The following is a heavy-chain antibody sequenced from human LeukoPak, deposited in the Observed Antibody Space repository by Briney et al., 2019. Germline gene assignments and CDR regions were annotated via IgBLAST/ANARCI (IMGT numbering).Heavy chain of an antibody. CDR1: GFTFSTYA. D-gene: IGHD3-3*01. J-gene: IGHJ5*02. CDR3: ARDAASGNNWFDP. Sequence: GGSLRLSCAASGFTFSTYAVNWVRQAPGKGLEWVSYISPSSSSTYYADSVKGRFTISRDNARNSLYLQMNSLSTEDTALYYCARDAASGNNWFDPWGQGTLVTVSS. V-gene: IGHV3-48*01. CDR2: ISPSSSST.